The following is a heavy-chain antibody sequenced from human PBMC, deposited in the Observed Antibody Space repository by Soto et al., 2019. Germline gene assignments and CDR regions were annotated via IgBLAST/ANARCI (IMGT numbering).Heavy chain of an antibody. CDR2: IGSRDGTV. D-gene: IGHD2-21*02. CDR1: GFTFSDYY. CDR3: ARVGIVVVTAPPYYYGMDV. J-gene: IGHJ6*02. Sequence: QLVESGGGLVRSGGSLKLSCVSSGFTFSDYYMHWMRQAPGKGLEWVSYIGSRDGTVYYADSVKGRFTISRDNAKNSLYLQMHSLRVEDTAVYYCARVGIVVVTAPPYYYGMDVWGQGTTVTVSS. V-gene: IGHV3-11*04.